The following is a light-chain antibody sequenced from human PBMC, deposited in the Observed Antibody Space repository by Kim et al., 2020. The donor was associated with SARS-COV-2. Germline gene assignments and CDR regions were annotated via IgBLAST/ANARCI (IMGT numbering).Light chain of an antibody. CDR1: QTVSSSY. CDR3: QQYGSTPRT. CDR2: GAS. J-gene: IGKJ1*01. Sequence: EIVLTQSPGTLSLSPGERATLTCRASQTVSSSYLAWYQQKPGQAPRLLFYGASSRASDIPDRFSGSGSGTDFTLTISRLEPEDFAVYYCQQYGSTPRTFGQGTKVDIK. V-gene: IGKV3-20*01.